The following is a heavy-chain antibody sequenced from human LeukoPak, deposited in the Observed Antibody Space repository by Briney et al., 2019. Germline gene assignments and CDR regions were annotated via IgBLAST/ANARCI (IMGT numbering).Heavy chain of an antibody. CDR1: GFTVSSNY. CDR3: AREPQVSY. J-gene: IGHJ4*02. V-gene: IGHV3-53*01. CDR2: IYSDGST. Sequence: PGGSLRLSCAASGFTVSSNYMTWVRQAPGKGLEWVSVIYSDGSTLYADSVQGRFTISRDSSKNTLYLQMNSLRAEDTAVYYCAREPQVSYWGQGARVTVSS.